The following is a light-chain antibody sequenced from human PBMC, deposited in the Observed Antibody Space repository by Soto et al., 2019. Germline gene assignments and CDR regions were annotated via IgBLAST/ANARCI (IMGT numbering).Light chain of an antibody. J-gene: IGKJ1*01. CDR3: QQSYSTPWT. CDR1: QSISNY. V-gene: IGKV1-39*01. CDR2: AAS. Sequence: DIQMTQSPSSLSASVGDRVTITCRASQSISNYLNWYQQNPGKAPKVLIYAASSLQSGVPSRFSGSGSGTDFTLTISSLQPEDFATYYCQQSYSTPWTFGQGTKVDIK.